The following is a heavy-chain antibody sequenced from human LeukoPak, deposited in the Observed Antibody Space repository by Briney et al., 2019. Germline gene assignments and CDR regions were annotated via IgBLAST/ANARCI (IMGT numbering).Heavy chain of an antibody. CDR3: ARDVCSSTSCYNYYYYYMDV. V-gene: IGHV3-23*01. CDR1: GFTFSSYA. J-gene: IGHJ6*03. CDR2: ISGSGGST. Sequence: GGSLRLSCAASGFTFSSYAMSWVRQAPGKGLEWVSAISGSGGSTYYADSVKGRFTISRDNSKNTLYLQMNSLRAEDTAVYYCARDVCSSTSCYNYYYYYMDVWGKGTTVTVSS. D-gene: IGHD2-2*01.